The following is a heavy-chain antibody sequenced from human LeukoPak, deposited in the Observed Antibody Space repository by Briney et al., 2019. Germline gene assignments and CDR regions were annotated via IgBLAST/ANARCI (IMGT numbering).Heavy chain of an antibody. CDR3: ARATTVTTWLDV. J-gene: IGHJ6*04. CDR1: GYTFTGYY. V-gene: IGHV1-2*02. CDR2: INPHSGGT. D-gene: IGHD4-17*01. Sequence: ASVKVSCKASGYTFTGYYIHWVRQAPGQGLEWMGWINPHSGGTNYAQKFQGGVTMTRDTSITTAYMELSSLRSDDTAVYYCARATTVTTWLDVWGKGTTVTISS.